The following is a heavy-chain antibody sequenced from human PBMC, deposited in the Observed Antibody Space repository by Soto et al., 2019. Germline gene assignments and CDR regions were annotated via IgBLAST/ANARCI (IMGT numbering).Heavy chain of an antibody. CDR3: ARDQGYSHY. CDR2: ISPSSSYI. CDR1: GFTFSSFS. Sequence: GGSLRLSCAASGFTFSSFSMHWVRQAPGKGLEWVSSISPSSSYIYYADSVRGRFTISRDNAKNSLYLQMNSLRAEDTAVYYCARDQGYSHYWGQGTLVTVSS. D-gene: IGHD5-18*01. J-gene: IGHJ4*02. V-gene: IGHV3-21*01.